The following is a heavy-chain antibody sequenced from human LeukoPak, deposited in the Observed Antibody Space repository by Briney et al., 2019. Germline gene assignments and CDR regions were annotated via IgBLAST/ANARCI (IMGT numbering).Heavy chain of an antibody. J-gene: IGHJ5*02. CDR3: TRDSGTYNLFHL. D-gene: IGHD1-26*01. CDR1: GFTFSGPA. V-gene: IGHV3-73*01. CDR2: IDKKEKGYATST. Sequence: GGSLKLSCAASGFTFSGPAIRWVRQSPGKGLEWVAQIDKKEKGYATSTGYAASVKGRLTISRDDSINAAYLQMKSLKSEDTALYYCTRDSGTYNLFHLGGQGTLVTVFS.